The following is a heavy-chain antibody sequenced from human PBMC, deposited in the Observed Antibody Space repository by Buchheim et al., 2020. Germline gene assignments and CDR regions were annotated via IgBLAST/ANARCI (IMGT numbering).Heavy chain of an antibody. CDR3: ARRLGSSWPYLYYYMDV. V-gene: IGHV4-34*01. CDR1: GGSFSGYY. CDR2: INHSGST. Sequence: QVQLQQRGAGLLKPSETLSLTCAVYGGSFSGYYWSWIRQPPGKGLEWIGEINHSGSTNYNPSLKSRVTISVDTSKNQFSLKLSSVTAADTAVYYCARRLGSSWPYLYYYMDVWGKGTT. D-gene: IGHD6-13*01. J-gene: IGHJ6*03.